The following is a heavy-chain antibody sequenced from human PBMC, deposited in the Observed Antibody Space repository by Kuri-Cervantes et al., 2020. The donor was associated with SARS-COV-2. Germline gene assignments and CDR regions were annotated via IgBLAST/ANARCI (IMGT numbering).Heavy chain of an antibody. Sequence: GGSLRLSCAASGFTFSSDAMHWVRQAPGKGLEWVAVISYDGSNKYYADSVKGRFTISRDNSKNTLYLQMNSLRAEDTAVYYCARGMGAGATSWSFDYWGQGTLVTVSS. D-gene: IGHD1-26*01. J-gene: IGHJ4*02. CDR3: ARGMGAGATSWSFDY. CDR1: GFTFSSDA. V-gene: IGHV3-30-3*01. CDR2: ISYDGSNK.